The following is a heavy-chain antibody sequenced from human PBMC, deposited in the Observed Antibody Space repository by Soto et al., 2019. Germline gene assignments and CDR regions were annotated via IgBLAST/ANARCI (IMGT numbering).Heavy chain of an antibody. D-gene: IGHD3-16*01. Sequence: SETLSLTCAVYGGFLSESYWTWIRQPPGKGLEWIGEINHVGGTNYNPSLKSRVTMSVDTSQNQFSLRLISVTAAGTAMYFCVRIRYQLPSSVLWLDPWGQGTPVTVSS. J-gene: IGHJ5*02. CDR2: INHVGGT. V-gene: IGHV4-34*01. CDR1: GGFLSESY. CDR3: VRIRYQLPSSVLWLDP.